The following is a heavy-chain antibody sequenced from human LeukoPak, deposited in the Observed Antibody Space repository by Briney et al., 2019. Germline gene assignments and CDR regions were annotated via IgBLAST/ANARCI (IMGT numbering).Heavy chain of an antibody. CDR3: ARVPLDY. CDR1: RFIFRSYW. CDR2: IKEDGSEK. J-gene: IGHJ4*02. Sequence: PGGSLRLSCAASRFIFRSYWMSWVRQAPGKGLEWVANIKEDGSEKYYVDSVKGRFTISRDNAKNSLYLQMYGLRAEDTAVYYCARVPLDYWGQGTLVTVSS. V-gene: IGHV3-7*01.